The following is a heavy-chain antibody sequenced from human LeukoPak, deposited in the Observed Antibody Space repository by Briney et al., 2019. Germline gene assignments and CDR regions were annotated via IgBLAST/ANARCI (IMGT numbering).Heavy chain of an antibody. CDR1: GYTFTSND. Sequence: ASVKVSCKASGYTFTSNDINWVRQAAGEELERMGWMNPNSGNIGYAQKFQGRVTMTRNTSTSTAYMELSSLRSEDTAVYYCARGYYGDHVNWYAFDVWGQGTMVTVSS. J-gene: IGHJ3*01. CDR3: ARGYYGDHVNWYAFDV. D-gene: IGHD4-17*01. V-gene: IGHV1-8*01. CDR2: MNPNSGNI.